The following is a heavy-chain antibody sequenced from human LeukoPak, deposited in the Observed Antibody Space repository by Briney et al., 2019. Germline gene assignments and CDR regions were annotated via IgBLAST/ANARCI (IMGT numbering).Heavy chain of an antibody. V-gene: IGHV1-18*01. D-gene: IGHD3-9*01. CDR1: GYTFTSYG. J-gene: IGHJ4*02. Sequence: GASVKVSCKASGYTFTSYGISWVRQAPGQGLEWMGWISAYNGNTNYAQKLQGRVTMTTDTSTSTAYMELRSLTSDDTAVYYCARDPGQYYDILTGYYTPYYLDYWGQGTLVTVSS. CDR3: ARDPGQYYDILTGYYTPYYLDY. CDR2: ISAYNGNT.